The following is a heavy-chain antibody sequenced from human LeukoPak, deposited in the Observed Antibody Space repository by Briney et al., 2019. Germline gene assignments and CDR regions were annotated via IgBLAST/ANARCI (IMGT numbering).Heavy chain of an antibody. CDR1: GGSISSSSYY. J-gene: IGHJ3*02. D-gene: IGHD3-9*01. CDR2: IYYSGST. Sequence: SETLSLTCTVSGGSISSSSYYWGWIRQPPGKGLEWIGSIYYSGSTYYNPSLKSRVTISVDTSKNQFSLKLSSVTAADTAVYYCARDYDILTGYQYVDAFDIWGQGTTVTVSS. V-gene: IGHV4-39*07. CDR3: ARDYDILTGYQYVDAFDI.